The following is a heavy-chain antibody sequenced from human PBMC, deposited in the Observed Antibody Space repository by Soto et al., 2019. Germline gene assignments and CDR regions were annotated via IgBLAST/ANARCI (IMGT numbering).Heavy chain of an antibody. J-gene: IGHJ3*02. Sequence: QVQLVQSGADVKKPGASVKVSCKASGYNFTSYGISWVRQAPGQGLEWMGWISPHNGRTKYARRFQDRVTMTTETPTSTVYMELGSLRSDDTAVYYCARDLYYSSGRYFDHDAFDSWGQGTVVTVSS. CDR1: GYNFTSYG. V-gene: IGHV1-18*01. CDR2: ISPHNGRT. CDR3: ARDLYYSSGRYFDHDAFDS. D-gene: IGHD6-19*01.